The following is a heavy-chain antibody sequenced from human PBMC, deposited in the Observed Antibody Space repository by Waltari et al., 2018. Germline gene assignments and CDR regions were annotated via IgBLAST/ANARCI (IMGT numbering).Heavy chain of an antibody. Sequence: QVQLVQSGDEVRKPGASVKVNCTASGYTFTRYAISWVRQAPGQGLEWMGWISAHNGNTNYAQEFQGRVTMTTDTSTSTAYMELRSLKSDDTAIYYCARPSLGLYYYHGMDVWGQGTTVTVSS. J-gene: IGHJ6*02. D-gene: IGHD3-10*01. CDR3: ARPSLGLYYYHGMDV. V-gene: IGHV1-18*01. CDR1: GYTFTRYA. CDR2: ISAHNGNT.